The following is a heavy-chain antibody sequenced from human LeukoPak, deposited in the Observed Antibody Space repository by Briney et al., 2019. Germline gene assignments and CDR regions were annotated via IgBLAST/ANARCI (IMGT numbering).Heavy chain of an antibody. Sequence: ASVKVSCKASGYTFTSYGISWVRQAPGQGLEWMGWISAYNGNTNYAQKLQGRVTMTTDTSTSTAYMELRSLRSDDTAVYYCARDRTPYYYDSSGYHNTYYYGMDVWGQGTTVTVSS. J-gene: IGHJ6*02. D-gene: IGHD3-22*01. CDR2: ISAYNGNT. CDR3: ARDRTPYYYDSSGYHNTYYYGMDV. CDR1: GYTFTSYG. V-gene: IGHV1-18*01.